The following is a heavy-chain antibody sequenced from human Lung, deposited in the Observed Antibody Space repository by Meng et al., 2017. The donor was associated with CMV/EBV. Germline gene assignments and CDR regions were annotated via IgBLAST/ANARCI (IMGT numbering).Heavy chain of an antibody. V-gene: IGHV4-4*02. CDR2: IPHRGSS. Sequence: GPDRWKPSETLSLPCAVSGYSITNHNWWAWVRQPPGRGLEWIGEIPHRGSSAYNPSLKSRVSMSIDKSKNQFSLKLTSVTAADTAVYHCLRRSGGSVWGQGTLVTVSS. CDR1: GYSITNHNW. J-gene: IGHJ1*01. D-gene: IGHD3-10*01. CDR3: LRRSGGSV.